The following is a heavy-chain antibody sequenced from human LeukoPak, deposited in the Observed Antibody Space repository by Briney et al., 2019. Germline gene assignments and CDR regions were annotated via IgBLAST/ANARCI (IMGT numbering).Heavy chain of an antibody. Sequence: PGGSLRLSSAASGFTFSSYAMSWVRQAPGKGLEWVSAISGSGGSTYYADSVKGRFTISRDNSKNTLYLQMNSLRAEDTAVYYCAKDSFSGSYFDYWGQGTLVTVSS. CDR1: GFTFSSYA. J-gene: IGHJ4*02. V-gene: IGHV3-23*01. CDR3: AKDSFSGSYFDY. CDR2: ISGSGGST. D-gene: IGHD3-10*01.